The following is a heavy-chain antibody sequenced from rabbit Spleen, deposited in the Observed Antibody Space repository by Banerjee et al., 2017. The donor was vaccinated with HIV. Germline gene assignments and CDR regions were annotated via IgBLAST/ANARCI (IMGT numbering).Heavy chain of an antibody. CDR1: GFSFSSNV. CDR2: IYTGSSGST. Sequence: QEHLEESGGDLVKPEGSLTLTCTASGFSFSSNVVCWVRQAPGKGLEWIACIYTGSSGSTYYASWAKGRFTISKTSSTTVTLQMTSLTAADTATYFCARSPYDHLNGYRLNLWGPGTLVTVS. V-gene: IGHV1S45*01. J-gene: IGHJ6*01. D-gene: IGHD6-1*01. CDR3: ARSPYDHLNGYRLNL.